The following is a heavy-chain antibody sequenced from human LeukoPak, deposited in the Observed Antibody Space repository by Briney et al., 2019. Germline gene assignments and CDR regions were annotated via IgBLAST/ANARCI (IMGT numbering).Heavy chain of an antibody. CDR1: GGSFSGYY. J-gene: IGHJ5*02. V-gene: IGHV4-34*01. D-gene: IGHD2-15*01. CDR2: INHSGST. Sequence: PSETLSLTCAVYGGSFSGYYWSWIRQPPGKGLEWIGEINHSGSTNYNPSLKSRVTISVDTSKNQFSLKLSSVTAADTAVYYCARGASRILGAWFDPWGQGTLVTVSS. CDR3: ARGASRILGAWFDP.